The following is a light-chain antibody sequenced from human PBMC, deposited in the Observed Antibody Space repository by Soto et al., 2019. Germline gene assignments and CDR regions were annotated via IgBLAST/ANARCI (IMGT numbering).Light chain of an antibody. V-gene: IGKV3-11*01. J-gene: IGKJ5*01. Sequence: IVLTPSPATLALSPGERATLSCRASKSVSNYLSWYQQKPGLPPRLLMYETSRRATGIPARFSGSGSGTDFTLTISSLEPEDFAVYYCQQRNNWRDTFGQGTRLEIK. CDR2: ETS. CDR1: KSVSNY. CDR3: QQRNNWRDT.